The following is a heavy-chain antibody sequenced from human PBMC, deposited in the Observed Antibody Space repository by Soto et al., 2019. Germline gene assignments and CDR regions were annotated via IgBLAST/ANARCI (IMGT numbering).Heavy chain of an antibody. D-gene: IGHD2-2*01. CDR2: ISTTGSYI. V-gene: IGHV3-11*06. CDR3: ARAQYCSATSCYSALEY. CDR1: GFTFSDYY. Sequence: QVQLVESGGGLVKPGGSLRLSCAASGFTFSDYYMSWIRPAPGKGLEWVSYISTTGSYIKYADSVKGQYTVSRDNAKNSLCLQVDSLRAEDTATYYCARAQYCSATSCYSALEYWGQGIQVTVSS. J-gene: IGHJ4*02.